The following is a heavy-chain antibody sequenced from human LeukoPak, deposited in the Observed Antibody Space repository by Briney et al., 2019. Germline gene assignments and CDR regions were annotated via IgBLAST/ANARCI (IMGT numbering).Heavy chain of an antibody. CDR1: GFIFRSYW. Sequence: GGSLRLSCAAPGFIFRSYWMTWVRQAPGKGLEWVANIKQDGSEKYYVDSVKGRFTISRDNAKSSLYLQMNTLRAEDTAVYYCARDLRGRSWFDPWGQGTLVTVSS. V-gene: IGHV3-7*01. D-gene: IGHD1-14*01. J-gene: IGHJ5*02. CDR3: ARDLRGRSWFDP. CDR2: IKQDGSEK.